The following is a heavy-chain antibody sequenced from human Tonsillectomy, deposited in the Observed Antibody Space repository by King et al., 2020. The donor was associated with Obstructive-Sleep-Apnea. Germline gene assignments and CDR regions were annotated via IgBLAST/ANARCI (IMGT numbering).Heavy chain of an antibody. CDR1: GYTFTGYY. CDR3: AREWVAQEDYYYYGMDV. J-gene: IGHJ6*02. V-gene: IGHV1-2*04. D-gene: IGHD1-26*01. Sequence: QLVQSGAEVKKPGASVKVSCKASGYTFTGYYMHWVRQAPGQGLEWMGWINPNSGGTNYAQKFQGWVTMTRDTSISTAYMELSRLRSDDTAVYYCAREWVAQEDYYYYGMDVWGQGTTVTVSS. CDR2: INPNSGGT.